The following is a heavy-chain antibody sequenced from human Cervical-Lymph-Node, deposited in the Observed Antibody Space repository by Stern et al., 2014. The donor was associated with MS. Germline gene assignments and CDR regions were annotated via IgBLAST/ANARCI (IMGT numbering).Heavy chain of an antibody. Sequence: VQLVESGGGVVQPGRALRLSCAASGFTLSTLGMHWVRQVPGTGPEWVAGISYDGSDIYYADSVKGRFTISRDNSKNTLYLQMISLRAEDTAVYYCAKSGGVVNFQSYYYGMDVWGQGTTVTVSS. D-gene: IGHD2-15*01. V-gene: IGHV3-30*18. J-gene: IGHJ6*02. CDR3: AKSGGVVNFQSYYYGMDV. CDR1: GFTLSTLG. CDR2: ISYDGSDI.